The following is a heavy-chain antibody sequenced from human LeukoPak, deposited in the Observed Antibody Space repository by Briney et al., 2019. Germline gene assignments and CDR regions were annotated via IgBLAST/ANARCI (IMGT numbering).Heavy chain of an antibody. J-gene: IGHJ4*02. V-gene: IGHV3-21*01. CDR1: GFTFSSYS. Sequence: GGSLRLSCAASGFTFSSYSMNWVRQAPGKGLEWVSSISSSSSYIYYADSVKGRFTISRDNAKNSLYLQMNSLRAEDTAVYYCAREGASGDYDYVWGSLWYWGQGTLVTVSS. CDR2: ISSSSSYI. D-gene: IGHD3-16*01. CDR3: AREGASGDYDYVWGSLWY.